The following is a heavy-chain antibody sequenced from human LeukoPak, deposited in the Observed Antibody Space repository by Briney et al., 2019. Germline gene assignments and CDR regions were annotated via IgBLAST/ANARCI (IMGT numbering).Heavy chain of an antibody. CDR3: ARGSIAAAGTDY. Sequence: GGSLRLSCAASGFTFSSYSMNWVRQAPGKGLEWVSSISSSSSYIYYADSVKGRFTISRDNAKNSLYLQMNSLRAEDTAVYYCARGSIAAAGTDYWGQGTLVTVSS. V-gene: IGHV3-21*01. CDR1: GFTFSSYS. CDR2: ISSSSSYI. J-gene: IGHJ4*02. D-gene: IGHD6-13*01.